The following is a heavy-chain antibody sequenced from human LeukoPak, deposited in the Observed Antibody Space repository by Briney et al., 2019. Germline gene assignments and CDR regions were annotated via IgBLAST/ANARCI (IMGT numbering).Heavy chain of an antibody. CDR3: ARVDSGTYYMPFDY. V-gene: IGHV4-59*01. CDR1: GGSLIPYY. CDR2: IYHSGTT. J-gene: IGHJ4*02. Sequence: SETLSLTCTVSGGSLIPYYWSWIRQPPGKGLEWIGYIYHSGTTNYSPPLKGRATLSVDTSKNQISLRLSSVTAADTAVYFCARVDSGTYYMPFDYWGQGSLVTVSS. D-gene: IGHD1-26*01.